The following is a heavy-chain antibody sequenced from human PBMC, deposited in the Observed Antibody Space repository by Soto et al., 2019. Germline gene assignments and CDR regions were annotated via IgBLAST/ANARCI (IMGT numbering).Heavy chain of an antibody. CDR3: AREAGTIGNYYYGMDV. V-gene: IGHV1-2*02. J-gene: IGHJ6*02. D-gene: IGHD1-7*01. CDR2: ITPNSGGT. CDR1: GYSFTGYY. Sequence: QVQLVQSGAEVKKPGASVRVSCKASGYSFTGYYVHWVRLAPGQGLEWMGWITPNSGGTNHAQKFQGRVTMTRDTSISTAYMELTRLTSNDTAVYFCAREAGTIGNYYYGMDVWGQGTTVTVS.